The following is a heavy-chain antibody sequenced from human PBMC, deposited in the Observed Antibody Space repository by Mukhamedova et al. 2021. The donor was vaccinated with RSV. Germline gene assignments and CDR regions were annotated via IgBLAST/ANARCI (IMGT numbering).Heavy chain of an antibody. J-gene: IGHJ4*02. CDR3: ARERSAYMYYFDY. D-gene: IGHD5-18*01. Sequence: QMPGKGLEWMGIIYPGDSDTRYSPSFQGQVTISADKSISTVYLQWSSLRVSDTAMYYCARERSAYMYYFDYWGQGTLVTVSS. V-gene: IGHV5-51*01. CDR2: IYPGDSDT.